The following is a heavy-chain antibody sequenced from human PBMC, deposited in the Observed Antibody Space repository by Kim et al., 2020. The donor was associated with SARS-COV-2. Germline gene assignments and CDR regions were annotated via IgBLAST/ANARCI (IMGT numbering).Heavy chain of an antibody. D-gene: IGHD5-12*01. Sequence: GESLKISCKGSGYSFSSYWIGWVRQMPGKGLEWMGIIYPGDSDTRYSPSFQGQVTISADKSISTAYLQWSSLKASDTAMYYCARVPTRWLQPSGVYGMDVWGQGTTVTVSS. CDR2: IYPGDSDT. CDR1: GYSFSSYW. J-gene: IGHJ6*02. V-gene: IGHV5-51*01. CDR3: ARVPTRWLQPSGVYGMDV.